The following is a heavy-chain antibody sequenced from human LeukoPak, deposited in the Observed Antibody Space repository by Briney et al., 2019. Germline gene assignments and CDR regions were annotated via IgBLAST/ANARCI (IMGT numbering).Heavy chain of an antibody. CDR2: INPNSGGT. Sequence: ASVKVSCKASGYIFTAYHMLSVRQSPGQRLEWMGWINPNSGGTDYAQKFQGRVTMTRDTSISTAYMEPSRLRSDDTAVYYCARNRLQRKYYFDYWGQGTLVTVSS. D-gene: IGHD4-11*01. CDR3: ARNRLQRKYYFDY. V-gene: IGHV1-2*02. CDR1: GYIFTAYH. J-gene: IGHJ4*02.